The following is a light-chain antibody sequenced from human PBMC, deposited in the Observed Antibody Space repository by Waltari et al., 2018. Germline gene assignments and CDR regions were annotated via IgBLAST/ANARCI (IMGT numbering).Light chain of an antibody. CDR1: SSDVGAYHY. J-gene: IGLJ2*01. Sequence: QSALTQPASVSGSPGQSITVSCTGTSSDVGAYHYVSWYQQHPGKAPRLIIYNVNSRPSGGSQRFAGSKSDNTASLTIAGRQAEDEADYYCASYTKTSTLVFGGGTKLTVL. CDR3: ASYTKTSTLV. CDR2: NVN. V-gene: IGLV2-14*03.